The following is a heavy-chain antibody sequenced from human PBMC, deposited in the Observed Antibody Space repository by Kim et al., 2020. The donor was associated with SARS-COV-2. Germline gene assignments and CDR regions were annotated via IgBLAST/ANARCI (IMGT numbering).Heavy chain of an antibody. Sequence: GGSLRLSCVASGLTFSDAWLTWVRQAPGKGLEWVGRIKSKVDEETAEYATSVKGRFTISRDDAKSTMYLQMSSLKIEDTGVYYCTRDLPWYNAPSHYWGQGTPFTVSS. V-gene: IGHV3-15*01. J-gene: IGHJ4*02. CDR2: IKSKVDEETA. CDR3: TRDLPWYNAPSHY. D-gene: IGHD1-1*01. CDR1: GLTFSDAW.